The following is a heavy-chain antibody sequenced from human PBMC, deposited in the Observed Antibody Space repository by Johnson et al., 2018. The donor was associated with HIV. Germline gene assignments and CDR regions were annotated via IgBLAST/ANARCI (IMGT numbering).Heavy chain of an antibody. CDR1: GFTVSSNY. CDR2: IYSGDRP. J-gene: IGHJ3*02. Sequence: MQLVESGGGLVPPGGSLRLSCAASGFTVSSNYMSWVRQAPGKGLEWVSFIYSGDRPNYADPLKGRFTISRYNSKNTLQLQMNSLRAEDTAVYFCARDRRYYDSSGYYHDAFDIWGQGTMVTVSS. D-gene: IGHD3-22*01. CDR3: ARDRRYYDSSGYYHDAFDI. V-gene: IGHV3-66*01.